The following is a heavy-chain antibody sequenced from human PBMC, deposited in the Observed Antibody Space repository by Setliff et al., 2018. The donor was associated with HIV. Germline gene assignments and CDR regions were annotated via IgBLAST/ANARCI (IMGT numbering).Heavy chain of an antibody. J-gene: IGHJ4*02. CDR2: INHSGST. CDR3: ARGRQELVRWGKRFFDY. Sequence: GSLRLSCAASGFTFSSYAMSWIRQPPGKGLEWIGEINHSGSTNYNPSLKSRVTISVDTSKNQFSLKLSSVTAADTAVYYCARGRQELVRWGKRFFDYWGQGTLVTVS. V-gene: IGHV4-34*01. D-gene: IGHD6-13*01. CDR1: GFTFSSYA.